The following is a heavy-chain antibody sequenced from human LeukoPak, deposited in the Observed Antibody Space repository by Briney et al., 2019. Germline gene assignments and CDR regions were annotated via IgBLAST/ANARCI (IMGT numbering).Heavy chain of an antibody. CDR1: GFTFSSYA. Sequence: GGSLRLSCAVSGFTFSSYAMHWVRQAPGKGLEWVAVISDDGSNKNYADSVKGRFTISRDNSKNTLYLQMNSLRDEDTAVYYCARESGYSYGYGVAYWGQGTLVTVSS. V-gene: IGHV3-30-3*01. CDR2: ISDDGSNK. CDR3: ARESGYSYGYGVAY. D-gene: IGHD5-18*01. J-gene: IGHJ4*02.